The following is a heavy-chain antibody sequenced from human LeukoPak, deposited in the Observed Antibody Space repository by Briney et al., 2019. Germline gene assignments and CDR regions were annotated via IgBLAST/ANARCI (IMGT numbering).Heavy chain of an antibody. CDR2: TNAGNGNT. Sequence: ASVKVSCTASGYTFTSYAMHWVRQAPGQRLEWMGWTNAGNGNTKYSQKFQGRVTITRDTSAGTAYMELSSLRSEDTAVYYCARDGEEFDPWGQGTLVTVSS. D-gene: IGHD2-21*01. V-gene: IGHV1-3*01. CDR3: ARDGEEFDP. J-gene: IGHJ5*02. CDR1: GYTFTSYA.